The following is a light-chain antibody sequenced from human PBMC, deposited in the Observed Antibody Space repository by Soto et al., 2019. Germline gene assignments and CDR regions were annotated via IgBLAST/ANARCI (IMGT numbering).Light chain of an antibody. CDR1: QSVSSY. CDR3: QQCSNWPLT. CDR2: DAS. J-gene: IGKJ5*01. V-gene: IGKV3-11*01. Sequence: EIVLTQSPATLSLSPGERATLSCRASQSVSSYLVWYKKKTDQAPRLLIYDASNRATGIPDRVSGSGSGTDVTLTISSLESEDFAVYYCQQCSNWPLTFGGGTRLEIK.